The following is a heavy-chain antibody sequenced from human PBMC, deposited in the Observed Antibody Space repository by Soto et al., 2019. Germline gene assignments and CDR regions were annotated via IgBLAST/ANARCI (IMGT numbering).Heavy chain of an antibody. CDR2: ISAYNGNT. CDR1: GYTFTSYG. J-gene: IGHJ3*02. Sequence: ASVKVSCKASGYTFTSYGISWVRQAPGQGLEWMGWISAYNGNTNYAQKLQGRVTMTTDTSTSTANMELRSLRSDDTAVYDRARTYCSSTSCNDAFDIWGQGTMVTVSS. V-gene: IGHV1-18*01. D-gene: IGHD2-2*01. CDR3: ARTYCSSTSCNDAFDI.